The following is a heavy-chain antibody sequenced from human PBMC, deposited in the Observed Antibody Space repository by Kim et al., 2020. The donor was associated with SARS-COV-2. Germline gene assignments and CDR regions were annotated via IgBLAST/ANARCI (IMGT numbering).Heavy chain of an antibody. CDR2: MNPNSGNT. CDR3: VIYTSISTY. CDR1: GYTFTTHD. Sequence: ASVKVSCRASGYTFTTHDVHWVRQATGQGLEWMGWMNPNSGNTGYVQKFQDRVTLTRTTSTTTAYMELSSLTSDDSAVYYCVIYTSISTYWGQGTLVTVSS. V-gene: IGHV1-8*01. D-gene: IGHD2-2*01. J-gene: IGHJ4*02.